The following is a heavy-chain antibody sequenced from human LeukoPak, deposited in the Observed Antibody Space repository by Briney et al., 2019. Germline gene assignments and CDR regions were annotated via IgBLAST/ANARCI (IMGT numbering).Heavy chain of an antibody. CDR3: AKDCHCTSSCQFCGYMHV. CDR1: GFSFNIYS. V-gene: IGHV3-23*01. D-gene: IGHD2-8*01. CDR2: TNSAEESK. Sequence: PGGSLRLSRAASGFSFNIYSMYWVRQAPGKGLEWVSITNSAEESKYYADSVKGRFTISRDNSKNTLYLQMNSLRAEDTAVYFCAKDCHCTSSCQFCGYMHVWGKGTTVTVSS. J-gene: IGHJ6*03.